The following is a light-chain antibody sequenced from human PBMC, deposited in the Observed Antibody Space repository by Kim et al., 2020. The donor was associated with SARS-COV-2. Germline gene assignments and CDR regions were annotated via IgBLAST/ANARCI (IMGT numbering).Light chain of an antibody. Sequence: EIVLTQSTATLSLSPGERATLSCRASQSVSNFLAWYQQKPGQAPRLLIYDASNRATGIPARFSGSGSGTDFTLTISSREPEDSAVYYCQQRSNWPPFTFGGGTKVDIK. CDR2: DAS. CDR1: QSVSNF. V-gene: IGKV3-11*01. CDR3: QQRSNWPPFT. J-gene: IGKJ4*02.